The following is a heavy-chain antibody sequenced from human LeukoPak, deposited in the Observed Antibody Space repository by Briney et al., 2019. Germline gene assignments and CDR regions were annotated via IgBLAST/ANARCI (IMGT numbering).Heavy chain of an antibody. Sequence: PGGSLRLSCVASGFTFSSYEINWVRQAPGKGLEWVSYIGSSGRTIYYADSVQGRFTISRDNAKNSLYLQMTSLRADDTALYYFARSIPPDFWGQGTLVTVSS. D-gene: IGHD2-21*01. CDR1: GFTFSSYE. J-gene: IGHJ4*02. CDR2: IGSSGRTI. V-gene: IGHV3-48*03. CDR3: ARSIPPDF.